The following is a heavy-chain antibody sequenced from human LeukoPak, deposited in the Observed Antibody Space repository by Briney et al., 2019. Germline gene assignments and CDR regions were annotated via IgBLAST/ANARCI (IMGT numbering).Heavy chain of an antibody. CDR1: GFTFSSYA. D-gene: IGHD3-10*01. CDR3: AEGESTAYYYYGMAV. J-gene: IGHJ6*02. CDR2: IGSGGNT. Sequence: PGGSLRLSCAASGFTFSSYAMTWVRQAPGKGLEWVSTIGSGGNTYYADSVKGRFTISRDNSKNTLYLQMNSLRDEDTAVYYCAEGESTAYYYYGMAVWGQGTTVTVSS. V-gene: IGHV3-23*01.